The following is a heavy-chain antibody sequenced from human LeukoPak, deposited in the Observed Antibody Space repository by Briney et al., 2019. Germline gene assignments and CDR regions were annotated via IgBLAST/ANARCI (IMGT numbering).Heavy chain of an antibody. J-gene: IGHJ4*02. CDR3: AKARGVNIVVVPSPFDY. V-gene: IGHV3-53*01. Sequence: GGSLRLSCAASGFTVSSNYMSWVRQAPGKGLEWVSVIYSGGSTYYADSVKGRFTISRDNSKNTLYLQMNSLRAEDTAVYYCAKARGVNIVVVPSPFDYWGQGTLVTVSS. CDR2: IYSGGST. CDR1: GFTVSSNY. D-gene: IGHD2-2*01.